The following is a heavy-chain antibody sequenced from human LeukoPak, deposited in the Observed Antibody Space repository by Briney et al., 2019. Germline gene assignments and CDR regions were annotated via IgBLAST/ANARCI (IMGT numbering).Heavy chain of an antibody. J-gene: IGHJ4*02. Sequence: PSETLSLTCTVSGGSISSYYRSWIRQPPGKGLEWIGYIYYSGSTNYNPSLKSRVTVSVDTSKNQFSLKLSFVTAADTAVYYCARVSSSWYYFDYWGQGTLVTVSS. CDR2: IYYSGST. V-gene: IGHV4-59*01. CDR3: ARVSSSWYYFDY. CDR1: GGSISSYY. D-gene: IGHD6-13*01.